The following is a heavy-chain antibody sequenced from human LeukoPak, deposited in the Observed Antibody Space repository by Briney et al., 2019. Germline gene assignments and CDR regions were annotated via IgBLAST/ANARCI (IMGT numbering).Heavy chain of an antibody. J-gene: IGHJ4*02. V-gene: IGHV1-2*02. Sequence: ASVKVSCKASGYTFTGYYMNWVRQAPGQGLEWMGWINPNSDDTNYAQKFQGRVTMTRDTSISTAYMELNRLKSDDTAVYYCARGLRITIFGVVIIPPKTFDYWGQGTLVTVSS. D-gene: IGHD3-3*01. CDR2: INPNSDDT. CDR1: GYTFTGYY. CDR3: ARGLRITIFGVVIIPPKTFDY.